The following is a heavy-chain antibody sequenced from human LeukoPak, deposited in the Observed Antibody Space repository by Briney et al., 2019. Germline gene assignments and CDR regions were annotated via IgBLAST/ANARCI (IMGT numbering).Heavy chain of an antibody. CDR3: ARRAYFDSSGYSPTSGYFDL. CDR2: IYSNGIT. V-gene: IGHV4-4*08. CDR1: GGSIFSSY. J-gene: IGHJ2*01. Sequence: SETLSLTCTVSGGSIFSSYWKWIRQSPGKGLEWLGDIYSNGITHYSPSLRGRGTISIATSKNQFSLRLASVTAADTAIYYCARRAYFDSSGYSPTSGYFDLWGRGTLVTISS. D-gene: IGHD3-22*01.